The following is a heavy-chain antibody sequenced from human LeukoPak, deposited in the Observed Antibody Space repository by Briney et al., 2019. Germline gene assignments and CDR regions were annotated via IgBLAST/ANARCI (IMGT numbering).Heavy chain of an antibody. Sequence: GESLKISCKGSGYTFTNYWIGWVRQMPGKGLEWMGIIYPGDSDTRYSPSFQGQVTISADKSISTAYLQWSSLKASDTAMYYCARPDYYDSSGYSDYWGQGTLVTVSS. D-gene: IGHD3-22*01. CDR3: ARPDYYDSSGYSDY. J-gene: IGHJ4*02. CDR2: IYPGDSDT. V-gene: IGHV5-51*01. CDR1: GYTFTNYW.